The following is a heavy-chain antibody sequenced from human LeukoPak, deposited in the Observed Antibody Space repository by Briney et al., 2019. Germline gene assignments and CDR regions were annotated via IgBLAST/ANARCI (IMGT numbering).Heavy chain of an antibody. J-gene: IGHJ4*02. CDR1: GYSFTTYW. Sequence: GESLKISCKASGYSFTTYWIAWVRQMPGKGLEWMGVIYPDDSDTRYSPSFQGQVTISADKSISTAYLQWSSVKASDTAMYYCARRGTGGSYAFFDYWGQGTLVTVSS. CDR2: IYPDDSDT. CDR3: ARRGTGGSYAFFDY. D-gene: IGHD1-26*01. V-gene: IGHV5-51*01.